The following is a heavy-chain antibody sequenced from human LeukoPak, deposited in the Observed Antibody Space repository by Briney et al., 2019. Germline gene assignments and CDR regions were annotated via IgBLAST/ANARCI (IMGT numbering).Heavy chain of an antibody. J-gene: IGHJ5*02. Sequence: SETLSLTCTVSGGSISSGDYYWSWIRQPPGKGLEWIGYIYYSGSTYYNPSLKSRVTISVDTSKNQFSLKLSSVTAADTAVYYCARHPAVGATTMWFDPWGQGTLVTVSS. D-gene: IGHD1-26*01. CDR3: ARHPAVGATTMWFDP. CDR2: IYYSGST. CDR1: GGSISSGDYY. V-gene: IGHV4-30-4*08.